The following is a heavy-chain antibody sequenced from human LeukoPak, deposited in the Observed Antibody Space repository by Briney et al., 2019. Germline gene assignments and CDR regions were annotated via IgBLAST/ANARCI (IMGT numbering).Heavy chain of an antibody. Sequence: ASVKVSCKVSGNTLSALAIHWVRQAPQKGLEWMGGFDAEDGETIYAQKFQGRVTLTEDTSTDTAYMKLSSLRSEDTAAYFCATGPLFLKPYGLDVWGNGTTVTVSS. D-gene: IGHD2-21*01. CDR3: ATGPLFLKPYGLDV. V-gene: IGHV1-24*01. CDR1: GNTLSALA. J-gene: IGHJ6*04. CDR2: FDAEDGET.